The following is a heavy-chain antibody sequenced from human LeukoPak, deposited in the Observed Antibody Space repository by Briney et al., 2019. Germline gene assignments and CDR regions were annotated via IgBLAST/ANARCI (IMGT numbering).Heavy chain of an antibody. Sequence: ASVKVSCKASGYIFIGYFIHWVRQGPGQGLEWMGCINAKSGGTNYAQNFQDRVTMTTDTSITTVYMEVVSLRSDDTAVYYCARGILGRDNSGLGYWGQGALVTVSS. V-gene: IGHV1-2*02. CDR3: ARGILGRDNSGLGY. D-gene: IGHD3-22*01. J-gene: IGHJ4*02. CDR2: INAKSGGT. CDR1: GYIFIGYF.